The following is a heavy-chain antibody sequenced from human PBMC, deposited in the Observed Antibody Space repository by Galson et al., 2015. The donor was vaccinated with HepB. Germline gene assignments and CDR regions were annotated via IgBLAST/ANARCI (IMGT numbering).Heavy chain of an antibody. J-gene: IGHJ4*02. CDR1: GFTFSSYS. Sequence: SLRLSCAASGFTFSSYSMNWVRQAPGKGLEWVSYISSSSSTIYYADSVKGRFTISRDNAKNSLYLQTNSLRAEDTAVYYCARVPSEGYDSSGALGYWGQGTLVTVSS. CDR3: ARVPSEGYDSSGALGY. CDR2: ISSSSSTI. V-gene: IGHV3-48*01. D-gene: IGHD3-22*01.